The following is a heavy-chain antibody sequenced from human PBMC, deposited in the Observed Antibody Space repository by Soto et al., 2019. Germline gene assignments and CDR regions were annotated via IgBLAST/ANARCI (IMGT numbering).Heavy chain of an antibody. CDR3: ARPYSNSWSTYFDY. D-gene: IGHD6-13*01. J-gene: IGHJ4*02. CDR2: INTGNGDT. CDR1: GYSFTTYF. V-gene: IGHV1-3*04. Sequence: QVQLVQSGAEVKKPGASVKVSCKTSGYSFTTYFMHWVRQAPGQRLEWMGWINTGNGDTKYSQQFQGRVTIARDTSASTTYMEISSLRSEDTAVYYCARPYSNSWSTYFDYWGQGTLVTVSS.